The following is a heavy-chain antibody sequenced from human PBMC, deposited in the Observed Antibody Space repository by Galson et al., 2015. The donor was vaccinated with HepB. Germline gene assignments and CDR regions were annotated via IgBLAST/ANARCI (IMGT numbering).Heavy chain of an antibody. D-gene: IGHD6-25*01. J-gene: IGHJ4*02. CDR2: IRHDGSNS. Sequence: SLRLSCAASGFTFSRNGMHWVRQAPGKGLEWVAVIRHDGSNSYYADSVKGRFTISRDNSKNTLYLQMNSLRAEDTAVYYCAREDADIAAMALDHWGQGTLVTVSS. CDR3: AREDADIAAMALDH. CDR1: GFTFSRNG. V-gene: IGHV3-33*08.